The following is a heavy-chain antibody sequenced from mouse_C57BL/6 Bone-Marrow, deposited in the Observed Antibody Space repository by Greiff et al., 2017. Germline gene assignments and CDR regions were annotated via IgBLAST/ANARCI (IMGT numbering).Heavy chain of an antibody. CDR2: ISYSGST. CDR1: GYSITNDY. D-gene: IGHD2-3*01. V-gene: IGHV3-8*01. J-gene: IGHJ1*03. Sequence: VQLQQSGPGLAKPSQTLSLTCSVTGYSITNDYWNWIRKFPGNKLEYMGYISYSGSTYYNPSLKSRISITRDTSKNQYYLPWNSVTTEDTATYYCARYGYYRYWYFDVWGTGTTVTVSS. CDR3: ARYGYYRYWYFDV.